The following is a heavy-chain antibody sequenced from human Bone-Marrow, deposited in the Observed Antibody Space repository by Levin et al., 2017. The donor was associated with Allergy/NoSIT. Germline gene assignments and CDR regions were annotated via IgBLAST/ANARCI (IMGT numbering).Heavy chain of an antibody. CDR3: ARVGLEKVADS. J-gene: IGHJ4*02. CDR1: SGSLSSYANS. Sequence: ESLKISCTVSSGSLSSYANSWGWIRQPPGKGLEWIGTMSYSGSAYYNPSLQGRVTISADTSKKQFSLKLNSVTAADTAFYYCARVGLEKVADSWGQGTLVTVSS. V-gene: IGHV4-39*07. CDR2: MSYSGSA. D-gene: IGHD2-15*01.